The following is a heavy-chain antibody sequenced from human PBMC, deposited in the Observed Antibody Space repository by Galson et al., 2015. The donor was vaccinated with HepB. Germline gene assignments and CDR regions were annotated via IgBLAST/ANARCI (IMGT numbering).Heavy chain of an antibody. CDR1: GGSISSGGYY. CDR2: IYYSGST. J-gene: IGHJ3*02. CDR3: ASRPYYDILTGYGGAAFDI. Sequence: TLSLTCTVSGGSISSGGYYWSWIRQHPGKGLEWIGYIYYSGSTYYNPSLKSRVTISVDTSKNQFSLKLSSVTAADTAVYYCASRPYYDILTGYGGAAFDIWGQGTMVTVSS. V-gene: IGHV4-31*03. D-gene: IGHD3-9*01.